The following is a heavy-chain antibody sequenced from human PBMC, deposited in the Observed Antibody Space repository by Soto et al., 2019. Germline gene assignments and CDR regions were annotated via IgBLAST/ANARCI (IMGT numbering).Heavy chain of an antibody. CDR2: IYYSGST. CDR1: GGSISSGGYY. V-gene: IGHV4-31*03. J-gene: IGHJ5*02. D-gene: IGHD6-13*01. CDR3: ARGLTAGINWFDP. Sequence: PSETLSLTCTVSGGSISSGGYYWSWIRQHPGKGLEWIGYIYYSGSTYYNPSLKSRVTISVDTSKNQFSLKLSSVTAADTAVYYCARGLTAGINWFDPWGQGTLVTVSS.